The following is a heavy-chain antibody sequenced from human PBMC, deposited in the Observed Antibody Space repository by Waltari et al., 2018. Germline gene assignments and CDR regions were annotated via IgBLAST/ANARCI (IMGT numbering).Heavy chain of an antibody. Sequence: QVQLQESGPGLVKPSETLSLTCTVSGGSISSYYWSWIRQPAGKGLEWIGRIYTSGSTNYNPSLKSRVTMSVDTSKNQFSLKLSSVTAADTAVYYCARHLVELTVDWFDPWGQGTLVTVSS. D-gene: IGHD3-16*01. CDR1: GGSISSYY. CDR2: IYTSGST. CDR3: ARHLVELTVDWFDP. J-gene: IGHJ5*02. V-gene: IGHV4-4*07.